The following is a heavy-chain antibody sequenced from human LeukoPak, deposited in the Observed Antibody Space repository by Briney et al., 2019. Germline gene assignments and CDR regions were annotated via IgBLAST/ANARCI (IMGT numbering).Heavy chain of an antibody. Sequence: GGSLRVSCAASGFTFSTYWMCWVRQAPGKGLEWVANIKQDGSDKFYVDTVKSRFTISRDNAKNSMYLQMNSLRAEDTAIYYCARVLPVASRDYWGQGTLVTVSS. J-gene: IGHJ4*02. CDR2: IKQDGSDK. CDR3: ARVLPVASRDY. D-gene: IGHD2-2*01. V-gene: IGHV3-7*01. CDR1: GFTFSTYW.